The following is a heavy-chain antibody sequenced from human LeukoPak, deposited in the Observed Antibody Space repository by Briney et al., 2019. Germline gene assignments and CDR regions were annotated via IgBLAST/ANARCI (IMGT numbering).Heavy chain of an antibody. CDR1: GGSFSNYF. J-gene: IGHJ4*02. V-gene: IGHV4-34*01. Sequence: PSETLSLTCTVSGGSFSNYFWTWIRQAAGKGLEWIGEINHSGSTNYNPSLKSRVTISVDTSKNQFSLKLSSVTAADTAVYYCARGRRRTIGIDYWGQGTLVTVSS. D-gene: IGHD3-3*01. CDR3: ARGRRRTIGIDY. CDR2: INHSGST.